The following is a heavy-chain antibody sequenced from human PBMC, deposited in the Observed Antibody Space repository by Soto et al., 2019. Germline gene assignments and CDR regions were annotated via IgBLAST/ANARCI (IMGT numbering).Heavy chain of an antibody. CDR1: GFTFSNYW. D-gene: IGHD3-22*01. V-gene: IGHV3-74*01. J-gene: IGHJ4*02. CDR2: INSDGSST. CDR3: VRDLYDSSGFGY. Sequence: PGGSLRLSCAASGFTFSNYWMRWVRQDPGKGLVWVSRINSDGSSTNYADSVKGRFTISRDNAQSTLYLQMNSLRAEDTAVYYCVRDLYDSSGFGYWGQGALVTVSS.